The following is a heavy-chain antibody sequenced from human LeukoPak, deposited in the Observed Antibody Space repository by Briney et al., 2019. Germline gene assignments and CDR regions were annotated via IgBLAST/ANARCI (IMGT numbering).Heavy chain of an antibody. D-gene: IGHD3-16*01. V-gene: IGHV7-4-1*02. J-gene: IGHJ4*02. CDR3: VTPRLGY. CDR1: GYTFTGYF. Sequence: ASVKVSCKTSGYTFTGYFIHWVRQAPGQGLEWMGWINTNTGNPTYAQGFTGRFVFSLDTSVSTAYLQISSLRAEDTAVYYCVTPRLGYWGQGTLVTVSS. CDR2: INTNTGNP.